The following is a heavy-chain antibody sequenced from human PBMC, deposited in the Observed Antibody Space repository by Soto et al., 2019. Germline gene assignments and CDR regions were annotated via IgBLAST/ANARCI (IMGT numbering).Heavy chain of an antibody. CDR3: AREAYSGNDY. D-gene: IGHD1-26*01. J-gene: IGHJ4*02. CDR2: IIPILGIA. CDR1: GGTLSSYT. Sequence: GASVKVCCKASGGTLSSYTISWVRQAPGQWLEWMRRIIPILGIANYAQKFQGRVTITADKSTSTAYMELSSLRFEDTAVYYCAREAYSGNDYWGQGTLVTVSS. V-gene: IGHV1-69*04.